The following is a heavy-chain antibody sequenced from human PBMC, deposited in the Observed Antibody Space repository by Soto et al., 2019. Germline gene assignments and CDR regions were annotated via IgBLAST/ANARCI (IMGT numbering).Heavy chain of an antibody. V-gene: IGHV4-31*03. D-gene: IGHD1-26*01. CDR3: ARGGRARLGY. CDR1: GGSISSGGYY. Sequence: SETLSLTCTVSGGSISSGGYYWSWIRQHPGKGLEWIGYIYYSGSTYYNPSLKSRVTISVDTSKNQFSLKLSSVTAADTAVYYCARGGRARLGYWGQGTLVTVSS. CDR2: IYYSGST. J-gene: IGHJ4*02.